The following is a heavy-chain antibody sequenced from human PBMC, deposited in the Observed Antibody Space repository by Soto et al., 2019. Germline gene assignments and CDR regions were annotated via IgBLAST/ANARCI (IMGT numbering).Heavy chain of an antibody. CDR1: GFTFSSHW. CDR3: ARAGN. J-gene: IGHJ4*02. Sequence: PGGSLRLSCAASGFTFSSHWMSWVRQAPGKGLEWVASIKQDGSEIYYVGSVKGRFTISRDNARNSLYLQMNTLRVEDTAIYYCARAGNWGQGTLVTVSS. V-gene: IGHV3-7*01. CDR2: IKQDGSEI.